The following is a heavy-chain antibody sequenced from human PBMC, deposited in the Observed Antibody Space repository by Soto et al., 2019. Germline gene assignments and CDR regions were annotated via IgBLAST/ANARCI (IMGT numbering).Heavy chain of an antibody. V-gene: IGHV3-23*01. CDR1: GFTFSSYA. CDR3: ETDARSSWNTGDYYDAFTI. D-gene: IGHD1-1*01. CDR2: ISGSGGST. Sequence: EVQLLEAGGGLVQPGGSLRLSCAASGFTFSSYAMSWVRQAPGKGREWVSAISGSGGSTNYADSVKGRFTITRDKSENTLYVQMKSLRAEDTALYYCETDARSSWNTGDYYDAFTIWSQGTTFTISS. J-gene: IGHJ3*02.